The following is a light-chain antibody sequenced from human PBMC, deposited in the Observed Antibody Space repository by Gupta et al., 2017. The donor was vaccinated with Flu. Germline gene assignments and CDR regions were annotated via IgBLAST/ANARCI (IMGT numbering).Light chain of an antibody. CDR1: QNINKW. Sequence: GDRVAITCRASQNINKWLAWYQQKPGKAPKLLIYKASTLESGVPSRFSGSGSGTEFTLTISSLQPDDFATYSCQQYNDYFPTFGQGTKVEIK. CDR3: QQYNDYFPT. J-gene: IGKJ1*01. V-gene: IGKV1-5*03. CDR2: KAS.